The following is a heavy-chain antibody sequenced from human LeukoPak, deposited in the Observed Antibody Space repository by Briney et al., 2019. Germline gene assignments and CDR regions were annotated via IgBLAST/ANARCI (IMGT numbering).Heavy chain of an antibody. V-gene: IGHV3-33*01. D-gene: IGHD3-22*01. CDR3: ARFSYYYDSSGYYPEYMDV. CDR1: GFTFSSYG. Sequence: GRSLRLSCAASGFTFSSYGMHWVRQAPGKGLEWVAVIWYDGSNKYYADSVKGRFTISGDNSKNTLYLQMNRVRAEDTAVYYCARFSYYYDSSGYYPEYMDVWGKGTTVTVSS. J-gene: IGHJ6*03. CDR2: IWYDGSNK.